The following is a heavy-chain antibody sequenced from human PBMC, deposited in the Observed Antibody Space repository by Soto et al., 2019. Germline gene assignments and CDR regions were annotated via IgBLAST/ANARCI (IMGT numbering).Heavy chain of an antibody. CDR2: INHSGST. J-gene: IGHJ6*02. CDR1: GGSFSGYY. CDR3: ARRKYSSSLRGMDV. V-gene: IGHV4-34*01. Sequence: QVQLQQWGAGLLKPSETLSLTCAVYGGSFSGYYWSWIRQPPGKGLEWIGEINHSGSTNYNPSLKSRVTISGETSQNQFSLKLSSVTGGDTAVYYCARRKYSSSLRGMDVWGQGTTVTVSS. D-gene: IGHD6-13*01.